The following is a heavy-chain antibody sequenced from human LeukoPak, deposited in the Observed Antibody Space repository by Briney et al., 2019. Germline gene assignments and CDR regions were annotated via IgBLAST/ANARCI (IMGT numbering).Heavy chain of an antibody. V-gene: IGHV1-18*04. CDR1: GYTFTNYA. D-gene: IGHD4-17*01. Sequence: ASVKVSFKTSGYTFTNYAITWFRQAPGQGLEWMGWVTPHNGNTNYAQKVLDRVTMTTNTSTTTVYMQLRSLTSDDAAMYYCARDRGGYGDYSYWGQGTLVTVSS. CDR3: ARDRGGYGDYSY. J-gene: IGHJ4*02. CDR2: VTPHNGNT.